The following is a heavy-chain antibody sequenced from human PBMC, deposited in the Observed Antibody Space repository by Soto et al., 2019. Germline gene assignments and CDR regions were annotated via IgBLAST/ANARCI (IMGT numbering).Heavy chain of an antibody. CDR2: IYNSGST. J-gene: IGHJ5*02. V-gene: IGHV4-30-4*01. CDR1: GGSVSSGVYY. CDR3: ARGTGFSLAFDP. Sequence: SETLSLTCTMSGGSVSSGVYYWSWIRQPPGKGLEWIGYIYNSGSTYYNPSLKSRVAISVDTSKNQFSLNLSSVTAADTAVYYCARGTGFSLAFDPWGQGTQVTVSS.